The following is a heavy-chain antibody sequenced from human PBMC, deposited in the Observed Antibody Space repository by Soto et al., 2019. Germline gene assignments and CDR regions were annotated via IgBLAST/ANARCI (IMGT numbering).Heavy chain of an antibody. CDR1: GYTLTELS. J-gene: IGHJ4*02. D-gene: IGHD3-3*01. Sequence: ASVKVSCKVSGYTLTELSMHWVRQAPGKGLEWMGGFDPEDGETIYAQKFQGRVTMTEDTSTDTAYMELSSLRSEDTAVYYCATGGTLLRFLEWSIAYWGQGTLVTVS. V-gene: IGHV1-24*01. CDR3: ATGGTLLRFLEWSIAY. CDR2: FDPEDGET.